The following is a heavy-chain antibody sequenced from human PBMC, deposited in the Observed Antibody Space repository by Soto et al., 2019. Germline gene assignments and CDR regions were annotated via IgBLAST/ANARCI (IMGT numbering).Heavy chain of an antibody. V-gene: IGHV1-3*05. CDR1: GYTFTTYA. D-gene: IGHD2-21*01. Sequence: QVQVVQSGAEEKKPGASVKVSCKASGYTFTTYAMHWVRQAPGQRLEWMGWIYAGNGNTKYSQKFQGRVTITRDTSASTAYMELSSLRSEDTAVYYCARALVGGGGSISWYLDLWGRGTLVTVSS. CDR3: ARALVGGGGSISWYLDL. CDR2: IYAGNGNT. J-gene: IGHJ2*01.